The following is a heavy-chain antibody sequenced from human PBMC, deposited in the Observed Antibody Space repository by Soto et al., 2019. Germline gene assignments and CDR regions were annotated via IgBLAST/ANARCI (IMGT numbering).Heavy chain of an antibody. CDR3: ARTRRSGYYPIGIDY. CDR1: GGSISNYY. D-gene: IGHD3-22*01. J-gene: IGHJ4*02. CDR2: VYYSGNT. V-gene: IGHV4-59*08. Sequence: QVQLQESGPGLVKPSETLSLTCIVSGGSISNYYWSWIRQPPGKGLEWIGYVYYSGNTNFNPSLKSRVTISVDTSKNQFSLELRSVTATDTAVYYCARTRRSGYYPIGIDYWGQGTLVTVSS.